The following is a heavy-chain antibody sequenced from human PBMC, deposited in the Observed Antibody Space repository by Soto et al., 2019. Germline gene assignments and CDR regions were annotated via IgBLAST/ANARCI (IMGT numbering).Heavy chain of an antibody. CDR2: FDPEDGET. CDR1: GYTLTELS. D-gene: IGHD1-26*01. V-gene: IGHV1-24*01. CDR3: AKQEDYYAAFDI. J-gene: IGHJ3*02. Sequence: ASVKVSCKVSGYTLTELSMHWVRQAPGKGLEWMGGFDPEDGETIYAQKFQGRVTMTEDTSTDTAYMGLSSLRSEDTAVYYCAKQEDYYAAFDIWGQGTMVTVSS.